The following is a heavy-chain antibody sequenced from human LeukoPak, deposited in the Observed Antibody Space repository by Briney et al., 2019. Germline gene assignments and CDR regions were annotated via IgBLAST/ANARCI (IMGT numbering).Heavy chain of an antibody. D-gene: IGHD6-13*01. Sequence: GRSLRLSCAASGFTFGDYAMHWVRQAPGKGLEWVSGISWNSGSIGYADSVKGRFTISRDNAKNSLYLQMNSLRAEDMALYYCAKDFYSSSWYYFDYWGQGTLVTVPS. CDR2: ISWNSGSI. CDR1: GFTFGDYA. J-gene: IGHJ4*02. CDR3: AKDFYSSSWYYFDY. V-gene: IGHV3-9*03.